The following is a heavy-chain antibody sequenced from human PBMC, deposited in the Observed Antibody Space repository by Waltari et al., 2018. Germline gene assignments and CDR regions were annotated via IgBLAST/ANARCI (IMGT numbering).Heavy chain of an antibody. D-gene: IGHD6-13*01. CDR1: GFTFSSYW. CDR2: STADGAYT. Sequence: EVQLVESGGGLVQRGGSLRLSCAASGFTFSSYWMYWVRQAPGKGLEWVSRSTADGAYTDYADSGKGRVTASRDNSKNTLDLQMNTLGVEDTAIYFCVSGLWPSASWYLGFWGQGTLVTVSS. V-gene: IGHV3-74*02. J-gene: IGHJ4*02. CDR3: VSGLWPSASWYLGF.